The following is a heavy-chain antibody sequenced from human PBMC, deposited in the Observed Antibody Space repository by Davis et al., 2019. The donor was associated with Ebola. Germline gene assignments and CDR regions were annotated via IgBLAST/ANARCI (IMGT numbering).Heavy chain of an antibody. V-gene: IGHV3-23*01. CDR1: GFTFSSYA. J-gene: IGHJ5*02. CDR3: ARGGIAARHLVEENWFDP. CDR2: ISGSGGST. D-gene: IGHD6-6*01. Sequence: GGSLTLSCAASGFTFSSYAMSWVRQAPGQGLEWVSAISGSGGSTYYADSVKGRFTISRDNAKNSLYLQMNSLRAEDTAVYYCARGGIAARHLVEENWFDPWGKGTLVTVSS.